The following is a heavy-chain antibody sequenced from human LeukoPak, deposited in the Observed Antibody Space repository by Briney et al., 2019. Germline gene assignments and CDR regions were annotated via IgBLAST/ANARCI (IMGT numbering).Heavy chain of an antibody. J-gene: IGHJ6*02. CDR2: ISGSSGII. Sequence: PGGSLRLSCAASGFTFNTYTMNWVRQAPGKGLEWVSYISGSSGIIDYADSVRGRFTISRDNAKNSLYLQMNSLRAEDTAVYYCARGSGYYTYYYYYGMDVWGQGTTVTVSS. V-gene: IGHV3-48*01. CDR3: ARGSGYYTYYYYYGMDV. D-gene: IGHD3-3*01. CDR1: GFTFNTYT.